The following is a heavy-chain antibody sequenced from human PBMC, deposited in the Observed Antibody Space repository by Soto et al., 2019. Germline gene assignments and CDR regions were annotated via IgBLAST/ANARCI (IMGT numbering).Heavy chain of an antibody. CDR2: IIPIFGTA. Sequence: SVKVSCKASGGTFSSYAISWVRQAPGQGLEWMGGIIPIFGTANYAQKFQGRVTITADESTSTTYMELSSLRSEDTAVYYCARGKAGSSRSGGMDVWGQGTTVTVSS. CDR3: ARGKAGSSRSGGMDV. CDR1: GGTFSSYA. D-gene: IGHD6-6*01. V-gene: IGHV1-69*13. J-gene: IGHJ6*02.